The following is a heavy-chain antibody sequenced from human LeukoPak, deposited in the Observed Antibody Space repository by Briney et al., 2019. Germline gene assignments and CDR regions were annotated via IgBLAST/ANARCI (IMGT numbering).Heavy chain of an antibody. CDR1: GFTFSSYW. J-gene: IGHJ6*03. Sequence: GGSLRLSCAASGFTFSSYWMHWVRQAPGKGLVWVSRIKSDGRSTSYADSVKGRFTNSRDNAKNTLYLQMNSLRAEDTAVYYCARPNAPLGDYYYMDVWGKGTTVTVSS. CDR2: IKSDGRST. V-gene: IGHV3-74*01. CDR3: ARPNAPLGDYYYMDV.